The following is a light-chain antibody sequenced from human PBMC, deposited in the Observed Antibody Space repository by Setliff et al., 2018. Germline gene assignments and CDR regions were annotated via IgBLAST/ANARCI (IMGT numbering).Light chain of an antibody. J-gene: IGLJ2*01. Sequence: QSVLAQPASVSGSPGQSITISYTGTSSDVGAYNYVSWYQQHPRQAPKLMIYDVSKRPSGVSYRFSGSKSGNTASLTISGLQAGDEADYFCTSYASGSTYVVFGGGTKGTV. V-gene: IGLV2-14*03. CDR3: TSYASGSTYVV. CDR2: DVS. CDR1: SSDVGAYNY.